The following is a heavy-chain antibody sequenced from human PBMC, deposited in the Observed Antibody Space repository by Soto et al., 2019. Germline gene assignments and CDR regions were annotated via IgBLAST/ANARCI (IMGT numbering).Heavy chain of an antibody. Sequence: QVQLVESGGGVVQPGRSLRLSCAASGFTFSSYALHWVRQAPGKGLEWVAFISYDGSNKFYADSVKGRFTISRDTSKNTLYLQMNSLRAEDTAVYYCARGLGGYPNFDYWGQGTLVTVSS. D-gene: IGHD3-22*01. V-gene: IGHV3-30-3*01. J-gene: IGHJ4*02. CDR3: ARGLGGYPNFDY. CDR2: ISYDGSNK. CDR1: GFTFSSYA.